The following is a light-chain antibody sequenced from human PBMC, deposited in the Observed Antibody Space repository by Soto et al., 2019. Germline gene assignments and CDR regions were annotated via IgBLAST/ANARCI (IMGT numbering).Light chain of an antibody. CDR1: NIGRKS. CDR3: HVWDSSSGHYI. CDR2: DDS. Sequence: SYELTHPPSVSVAPGQTARISCGGNNIGRKSVHWYQQKPGRAPVVVVYDDSDRPSGIPERFSGANSGDTATLTISRVEAGDEADYYCHVWDSSSGHYIFGTGTNVTAL. V-gene: IGLV3-21*02. J-gene: IGLJ1*01.